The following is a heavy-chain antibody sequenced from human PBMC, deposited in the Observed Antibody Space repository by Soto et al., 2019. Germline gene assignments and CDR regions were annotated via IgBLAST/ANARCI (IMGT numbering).Heavy chain of an antibody. CDR3: ARGPYRARIKPQYYFDY. CDR2: INHSGST. V-gene: IGHV4-34*01. Sequence: QVQLQQWGAGLLKPSETLSLTCAVYGGSFSGYYWGWIRQPPGKGLEWIGEINHSGSTNYNPSLKSRVTISVDTSKNQFSLKLSSVTAADTAVYYCARGPYRARIKPQYYFDYWGQGTLVTVSS. CDR1: GGSFSGYY. D-gene: IGHD4-4*01. J-gene: IGHJ4*02.